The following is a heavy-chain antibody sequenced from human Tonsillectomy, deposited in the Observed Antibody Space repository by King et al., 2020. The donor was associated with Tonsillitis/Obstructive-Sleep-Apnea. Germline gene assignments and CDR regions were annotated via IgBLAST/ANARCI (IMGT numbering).Heavy chain of an antibody. J-gene: IGHJ4*02. CDR3: ANPVTGRRASFDY. V-gene: IGHV3-30*01. CDR2: ISYDGSNK. Sequence: VQLVESGGGVVQPGRSLRLSCAASGFTFSSYAMHWVRQAPGKGLEWGAGISYDGSNKYYADSVKGRFTISRDNSKNTLYLQMNSLRAEDTAVYYCANPVTGRRASFDYWGQGTLVTVSS. D-gene: IGHD5-18*01. CDR1: GFTFSSYA.